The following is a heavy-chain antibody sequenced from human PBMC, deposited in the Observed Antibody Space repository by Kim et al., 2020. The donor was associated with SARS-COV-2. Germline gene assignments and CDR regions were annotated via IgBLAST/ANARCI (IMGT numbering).Heavy chain of an antibody. CDR3: ATPWYYYDSEPGSAYGMDV. V-gene: IGHV3-23*01. J-gene: IGHJ6*02. D-gene: IGHD3-22*01. CDR2: ISGSGGST. CDR1: GFTFRSHA. Sequence: GGSLRLSCAASGFTFRSHAMNWVRQAPGKGLEWVSVISGSGGSTYYADSVTGRFTISRDNSKNTLYLQMNSLRTEDTALYYCATPWYYYDSEPGSAYGMDVWGQGTTVTVSS.